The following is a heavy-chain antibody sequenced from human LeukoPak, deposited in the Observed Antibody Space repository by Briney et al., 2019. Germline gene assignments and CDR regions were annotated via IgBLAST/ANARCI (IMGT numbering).Heavy chain of an antibody. CDR2: IRSRAYGGTT. CDR1: EFTFCDHA. D-gene: IGHD5-18*01. J-gene: IGHJ6*02. CDR3: ARGPIQQWLYNGMDV. Sequence: GRSLRLSCTASEFTFCDHAMSWVRQAPGKGLDWVGFIRSRAYGGTTEYAPAVKGRFLISRDDSKSIAYLHMNSLKTEDTAVYYCARGPIQQWLYNGMDVWGQGTTVSVSS. V-gene: IGHV3-49*04.